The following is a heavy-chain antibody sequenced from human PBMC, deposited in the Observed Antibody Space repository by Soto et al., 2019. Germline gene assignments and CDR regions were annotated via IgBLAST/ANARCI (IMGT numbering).Heavy chain of an antibody. CDR3: ASQRIGITIFGVVKRRYYYYMDV. Sequence: SETLSLTCAVYGGSFSGYYWSWIRQPPGKGLEWIGEINHSGSTNYNPSLKSRVNISVDTSKNQFSLKLSSVTAADTAVYYCASQRIGITIFGVVKRRYYYYMDVWGKGTTVTVSS. J-gene: IGHJ6*03. CDR2: INHSGST. V-gene: IGHV4-34*01. CDR1: GGSFSGYY. D-gene: IGHD3-3*01.